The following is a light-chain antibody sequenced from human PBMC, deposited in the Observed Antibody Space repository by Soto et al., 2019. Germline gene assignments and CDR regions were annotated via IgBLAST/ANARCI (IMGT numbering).Light chain of an antibody. CDR1: SSNIGGNS. CDR3: GSWDSSLSAYV. Sequence: AQRPSVYAAPGQKVTISCSGSSSNIGGNSVSWYQQLPGTAPKLLIYDDNKRPSGIPDRFSGSKSGTSATLGITGFQTGDEADYYCGSWDSSLSAYVFGTGTKV. J-gene: IGLJ1*01. V-gene: IGLV1-51*01. CDR2: DDN.